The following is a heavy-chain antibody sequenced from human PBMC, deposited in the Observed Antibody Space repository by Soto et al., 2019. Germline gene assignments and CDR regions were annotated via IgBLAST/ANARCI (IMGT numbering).Heavy chain of an antibody. CDR3: ARSSGHSIDY. J-gene: IGHJ4*02. CDR1: GFSFSSYG. CDR2: IWYDGSKR. D-gene: IGHD6-19*01. V-gene: IGHV3-33*01. Sequence: HGGSLRLSCAASGFSFSSYGMHWVRQAPGKGLEWVAVIWYDGSKRYYEDSVTGRFTISRDNSNNALSLQMNSLRVEDTAVYFCARSSGHSIDYWARGTLVTVSS.